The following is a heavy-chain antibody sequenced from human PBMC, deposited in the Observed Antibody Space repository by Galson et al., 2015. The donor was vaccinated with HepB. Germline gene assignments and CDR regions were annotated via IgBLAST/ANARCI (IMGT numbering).Heavy chain of an antibody. CDR1: GYTLTELS. D-gene: IGHD1-1*01. V-gene: IGHV1-24*01. Sequence: SVKVSCKVSGYTLTELSMHWVRQAPGKGLEWMGGFDPEDGETIYAQKFQGRVTMTEDTSTDTAYMELSSLRSEDTAVYYCATDGNDDDYYYYMDVWGKGTTVTVSS. J-gene: IGHJ6*03. CDR2: FDPEDGET. CDR3: ATDGNDDDYYYYMDV.